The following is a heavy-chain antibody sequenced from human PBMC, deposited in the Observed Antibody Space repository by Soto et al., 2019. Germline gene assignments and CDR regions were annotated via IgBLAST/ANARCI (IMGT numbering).Heavy chain of an antibody. CDR3: AREVDSGYDYYYYYMDV. CDR1: GFTFSSYS. CDR2: ISSSSSTI. D-gene: IGHD5-12*01. V-gene: IGHV3-48*01. J-gene: IGHJ6*03. Sequence: EVQLVESGGGLVQPGGSLRLSCAASGFTFSSYSMNWVRQAPGKGLEWVSYISSSSSTIYYADSVKGRFTIPRDNAKNSLYLQMNSLRAEDTAVYYCAREVDSGYDYYYYYMDVWGKGTTVTVSS.